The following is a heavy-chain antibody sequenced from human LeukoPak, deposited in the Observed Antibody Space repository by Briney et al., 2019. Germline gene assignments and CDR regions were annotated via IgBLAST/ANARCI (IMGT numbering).Heavy chain of an antibody. CDR2: IKQDGGEK. D-gene: IGHD6-13*01. V-gene: IGHV3-7*04. Sequence: GGSLRLSCVGSGFSISNHQMNWVRQAPGKGLEWVAKIKQDGGEKHYMDSVKGRFTISRDNAKNSLFLQMTSLRVEDTAVYYCAREIPQQLVAMDVWGQGTTVTVSS. J-gene: IGHJ6*02. CDR1: GFSISNHQ. CDR3: AREIPQQLVAMDV.